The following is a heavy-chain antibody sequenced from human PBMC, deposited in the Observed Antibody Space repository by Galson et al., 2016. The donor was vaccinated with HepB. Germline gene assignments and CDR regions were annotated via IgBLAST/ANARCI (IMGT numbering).Heavy chain of an antibody. CDR3: WQVSTAPAL. CDR1: GFTFSNYG. CDR2: ISRSGDST. V-gene: IGHV3-23*01. Sequence: SLRLSCAASGFTFSNYGMTWVRQAPGKGLEVVSSISRSGDSTDYADAVKGRFTIYRDNSKNTLSLPMNSLPAYYTAIYYCWQVSTAPALGGKGTTVTVSA. J-gene: IGHJ6*04.